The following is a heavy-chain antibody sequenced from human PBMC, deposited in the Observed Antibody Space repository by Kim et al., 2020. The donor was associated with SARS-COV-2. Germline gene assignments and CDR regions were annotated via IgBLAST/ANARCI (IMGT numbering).Heavy chain of an antibody. CDR2: FNPKSGDT. J-gene: IGHJ4*02. CDR3: AKVSWNPKGYFDY. V-gene: IGHV1-2*02. D-gene: IGHD1-1*01. Sequence: ASVKVACKASGYTFTGYYMHWVRQAPGQGLEWMGWFNPKSGDTNYAQKFQGRVTMTSDTSISTAYMELNRLTSDDTSVYYCAKVSWNPKGYFDYWGQGTLVTVSS. CDR1: GYTFTGYY.